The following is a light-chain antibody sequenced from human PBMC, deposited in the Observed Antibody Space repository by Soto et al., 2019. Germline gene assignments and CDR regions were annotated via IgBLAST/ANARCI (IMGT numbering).Light chain of an antibody. CDR1: QSVSNK. CDR3: QHYNNWPPGT. Sequence: EIVMTQSPATLSVSPGERATLSCRASQSVSNKLAWYQLKPGQAPRLLIYHASIRATGIPARFSGSGSGTEFTLTISSLQSEDFAIYYCQHYNNWPPGTFGQGTKVEIK. CDR2: HAS. J-gene: IGKJ1*01. V-gene: IGKV3-15*01.